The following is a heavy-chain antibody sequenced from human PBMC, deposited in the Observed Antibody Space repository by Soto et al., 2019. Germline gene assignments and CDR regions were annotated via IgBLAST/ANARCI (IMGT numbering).Heavy chain of an antibody. J-gene: IGHJ5*02. CDR1: GGSFSGYY. V-gene: IGHV4-34*01. CDR3: ARVRDWFDP. D-gene: IGHD3-3*01. CDR2: IDHSGYT. Sequence: SETLSLTGSVDGGSFSGYYWNWIRQPPGKGLEWIGEIDHSGYTNYNPSLKSRVTISVDTSKNQFSLRLTSVTAADTAVYYCARVRDWFDPWGQGTLVTVSS.